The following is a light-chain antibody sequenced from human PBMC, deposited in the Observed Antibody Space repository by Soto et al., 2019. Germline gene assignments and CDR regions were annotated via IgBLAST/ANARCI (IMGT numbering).Light chain of an antibody. J-gene: IGKJ2*01. V-gene: IGKV1-8*01. CDR1: QGISSY. CDR2: AAA. CDR3: QQYLSYPYT. Sequence: AIRMTQSPSSFSASTGDRVTIPCRASQGISSYLAWYQQKPRKAPKLLIYAAATLQRGAPSRFSASGSGTDFTLTISRLQSEDFATYYCQQYLSYPYTFGQGTKLEI.